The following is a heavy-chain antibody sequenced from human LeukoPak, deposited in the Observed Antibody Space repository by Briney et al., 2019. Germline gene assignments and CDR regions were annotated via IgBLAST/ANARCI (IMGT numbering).Heavy chain of an antibody. J-gene: IGHJ4*02. D-gene: IGHD1-26*01. Sequence: GASVKVSCKASGYTFTSYYMHWVRQAPGQGLEWMGIINPSGGSTSYAQKFQGRVTMTRDMSTSTVYMELSSLRSEDTAVYYCASSRGGYYVFGYWGQGTLVTVSS. CDR3: ASSRGGYYVFGY. CDR1: GYTFTSYY. CDR2: INPSGGST. V-gene: IGHV1-46*01.